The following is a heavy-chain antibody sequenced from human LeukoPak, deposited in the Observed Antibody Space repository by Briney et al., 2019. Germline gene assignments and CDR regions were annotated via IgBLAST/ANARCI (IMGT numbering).Heavy chain of an antibody. J-gene: IGHJ4*02. CDR2: TFSGGST. D-gene: IGHD3-22*01. CDR1: GSTVNSNF. CDR3: ASGNSGYFYADY. V-gene: IGHV3-53*01. Sequence: GGSLRLSCAASGSTVNSNFMNWVRQAPGKGLVWVSVTFSGGSTYYADSVKGRFTISRDNSKNTLYLQMNSLRAEDTAVYYCASGNSGYFYADYWGQGALVTVSS.